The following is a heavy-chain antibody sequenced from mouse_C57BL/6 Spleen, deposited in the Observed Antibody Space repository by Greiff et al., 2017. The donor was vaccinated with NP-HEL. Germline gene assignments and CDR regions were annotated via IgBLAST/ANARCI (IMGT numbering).Heavy chain of an antibody. Sequence: VQLQQSGAELVRPGASVTLSCKASGYTFTDYEMHWVKQTPVHGLEWIGAIDPETGGTAYNQKFKGKAILTADKSSSTAYMELRSLTSEDSAVYYCTRGGSNQGAWFDYWGQGTLVTVSA. D-gene: IGHD2-5*01. V-gene: IGHV1-15*01. CDR1: GYTFTDYE. CDR2: IDPETGGT. CDR3: TRGGSNQGAWFDY. J-gene: IGHJ3*01.